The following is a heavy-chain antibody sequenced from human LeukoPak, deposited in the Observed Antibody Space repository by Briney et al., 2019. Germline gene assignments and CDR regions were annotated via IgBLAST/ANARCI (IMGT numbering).Heavy chain of an antibody. V-gene: IGHV3-30*02. CDR3: AKDHHNWETYYFDS. CDR1: GFTFSSYG. Sequence: GGSLRLSCAASGFTFSSYGMHWVRQAPGKGLEWVAFIRYDGSNKYYPDSVKGRFTISRDNSKNTLYLQMNSLRAEDTAVYYCAKDHHNWETYYFDSWGQGTLVTVSS. CDR2: IRYDGSNK. D-gene: IGHD1-1*01. J-gene: IGHJ4*02.